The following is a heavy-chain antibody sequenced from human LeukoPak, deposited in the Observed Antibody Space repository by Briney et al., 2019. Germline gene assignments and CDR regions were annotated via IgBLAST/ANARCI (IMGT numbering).Heavy chain of an antibody. Sequence: SQTLSLTCAISGDSVSSNSAAWNWIRQSPSRGLEWLGRTYYRSKWFNDYAASVRSRITIEPDTPNNQFTLQLNSVTPEDTAMYFCARSKGHLDSWGQGTLVTVSS. V-gene: IGHV6-1*01. CDR3: ARSKGHLDS. CDR1: GDSVSSNSAA. CDR2: TYYRSKWFN. J-gene: IGHJ4*02.